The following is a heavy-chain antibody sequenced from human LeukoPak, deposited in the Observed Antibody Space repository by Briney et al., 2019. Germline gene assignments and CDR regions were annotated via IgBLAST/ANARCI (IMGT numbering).Heavy chain of an antibody. CDR3: ARVGSIAAAGPTFDY. CDR1: GGSISSYY. J-gene: IGHJ4*02. V-gene: IGHV4-59*01. Sequence: SETLSLTCTVSGGSISSYYWSWIRQPPGKGLEWIGYIYYSGSTNYNPSLKSRVTISGDTSKNQFSLKLSSVTAADTAVYYCARVGSIAAAGPTFDYWGQGTLVTVSS. D-gene: IGHD6-13*01. CDR2: IYYSGST.